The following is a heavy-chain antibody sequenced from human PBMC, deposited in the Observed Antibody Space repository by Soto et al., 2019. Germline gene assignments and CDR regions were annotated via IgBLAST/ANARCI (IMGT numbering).Heavy chain of an antibody. CDR2: ISAYNGNT. J-gene: IGHJ4*02. Sequence: ASVKVSCKASGYTFTSYGISWVRQAPGQGLEWMGWISAYNGNTNYAQKLQGRVTMTTDTSTSTAYMELRSLRSDDTAVYYCARDYYYDSSGYSTPFDYWGQGTLVIVSS. CDR1: GYTFTSYG. V-gene: IGHV1-18*04. D-gene: IGHD3-22*01. CDR3: ARDYYYDSSGYSTPFDY.